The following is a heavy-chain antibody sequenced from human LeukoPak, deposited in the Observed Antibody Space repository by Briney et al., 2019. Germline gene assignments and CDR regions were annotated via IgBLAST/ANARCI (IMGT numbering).Heavy chain of an antibody. D-gene: IGHD2-2*01. CDR3: ARDGVVVPAAKYYYYGMDV. CDR1: GYTFTSYG. J-gene: IGHJ6*02. CDR2: ISAYKGNT. Sequence: GASVKVSCKASGYTFTSYGISWVRQAPGQGLEWMGWISAYKGNTNYAQKLQGRVTMTTDTSTSTAYMELRSLRSDDTAVYYCARDGVVVPAAKYYYYGMDVWGQGTTVTVSS. V-gene: IGHV1-18*01.